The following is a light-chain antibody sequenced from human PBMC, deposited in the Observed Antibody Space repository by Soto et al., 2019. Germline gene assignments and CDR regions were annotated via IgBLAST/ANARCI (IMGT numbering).Light chain of an antibody. V-gene: IGKV3-20*01. Sequence: EIVLTQSPGTLSLSPGERATLSCRASQSVSSSYLAWYQQKPGQAPRLLIYGASSRATGIPDRFSGSGSGTEFTFTISSLQSEDFAVYYCQQYNNWPRTFGQGTKVDIK. CDR2: GAS. CDR1: QSVSSSY. CDR3: QQYNNWPRT. J-gene: IGKJ1*01.